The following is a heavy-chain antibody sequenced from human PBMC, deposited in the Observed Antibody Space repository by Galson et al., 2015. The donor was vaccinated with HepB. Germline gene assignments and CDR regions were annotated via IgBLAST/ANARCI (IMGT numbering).Heavy chain of an antibody. CDR1: GFSFSSYS. J-gene: IGHJ6*02. V-gene: IGHV3-21*01. Sequence: SLRLSCAASGFSFSSYSMNWVRQAPGRGLEWVSSIGGTSSYIYNADSVEGRFTISRDNAKNSLYLQMNSLRAEDTAVYYCAGVFVAGTYPPFLMDVWGQGTTVTVFS. CDR2: IGGTSSYI. CDR3: AGVFVAGTYPPFLMDV. D-gene: IGHD1-26*01.